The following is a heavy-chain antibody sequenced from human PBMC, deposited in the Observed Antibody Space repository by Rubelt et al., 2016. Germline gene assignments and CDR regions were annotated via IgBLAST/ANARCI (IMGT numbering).Heavy chain of an antibody. V-gene: IGHV4-39*01. Sequence: QLQPQESGPRLVKASETLSLTCTVSGVSVSSNAYYWAWIRQAPGKGLEWIGTVYYNGRTYSNPSLQSRVPLSITKSNNQVFLKLSLWTAADTAMFDCARLGITYTWGGGTLVAVSS. CDR2: VYYNGRT. J-gene: IGHJ5*02. D-gene: IGHD3-10*01. CDR1: GVSVSSNAYY. CDR3: ARLGITYT.